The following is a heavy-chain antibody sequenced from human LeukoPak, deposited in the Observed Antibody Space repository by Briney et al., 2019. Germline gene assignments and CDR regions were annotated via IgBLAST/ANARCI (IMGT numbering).Heavy chain of an antibody. V-gene: IGHV1-69*13. J-gene: IGHJ6*02. D-gene: IGHD5-18*01. Sequence: EASVNVSCKASGGTFSSYAIGWVRQAPGQGLEWMGGIIPIFGTANYAQKFQGRVTITADESTSTAYMELSSLRSEDTAVYYCATIDTAMVIGYYYYYGMDVWGQGTTVTVSS. CDR1: GGTFSSYA. CDR2: IIPIFGTA. CDR3: ATIDTAMVIGYYYYYGMDV.